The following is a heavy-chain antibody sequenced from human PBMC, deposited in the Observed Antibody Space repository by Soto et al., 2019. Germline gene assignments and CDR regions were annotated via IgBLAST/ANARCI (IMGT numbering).Heavy chain of an antibody. CDR1: GGTFSTYT. CDR2: IIPVLGIA. J-gene: IGHJ4*02. Sequence: SVKVSCKASGGTFSTYTITWLRQAPGQGPEWMGRIIPVLGIANYAQKFQGRITITADKSTSTAYMELSSLRSEDTAVYYCARDQSSRWLQFPFDYWGQGTLVTVSS. D-gene: IGHD5-12*01. CDR3: ARDQSSRWLQFPFDY. V-gene: IGHV1-69*04.